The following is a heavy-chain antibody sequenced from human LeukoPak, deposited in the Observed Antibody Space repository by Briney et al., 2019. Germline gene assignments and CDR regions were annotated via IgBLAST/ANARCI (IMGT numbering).Heavy chain of an antibody. Sequence: PGGSLRLSCAASGFTFSSYTMKWVRQAPGKGLEWVSSISSSSSYIYYADSVKGRFTISRDSSKNTLYLQMNSLRAEDTAVYYCAIEPTYDYVWGSYRLEYYFDYWGQGTLVTVSS. V-gene: IGHV3-21*04. CDR2: ISSSSSYI. CDR3: AIEPTYDYVWGSYRLEYYFDY. CDR1: GFTFSSYT. D-gene: IGHD3-16*02. J-gene: IGHJ4*02.